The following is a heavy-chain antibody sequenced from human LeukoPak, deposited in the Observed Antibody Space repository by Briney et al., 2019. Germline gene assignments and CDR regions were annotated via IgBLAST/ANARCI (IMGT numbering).Heavy chain of an antibody. V-gene: IGHV1-2*06. CDR1: GYTFTGYY. CDR3: ARPVLKGYDNCGY. Sequence: ASVKVSCKASGYTFTGYYMHWVRQAPGQGLEWMGRINPNSGGTNYAQKFQGRVTMTRDTSISTAYMELSRLRSDDTAVYYCARPVLKGYDNCGYWGQETLVTVSS. D-gene: IGHD1-20*01. CDR2: INPNSGGT. J-gene: IGHJ4*02.